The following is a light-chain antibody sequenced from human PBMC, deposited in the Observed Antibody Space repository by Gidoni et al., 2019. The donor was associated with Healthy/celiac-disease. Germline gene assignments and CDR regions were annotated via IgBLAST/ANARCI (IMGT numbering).Light chain of an antibody. CDR2: DAS. Sequence: DIQMTQSPSTLPASVGDRVTITCRASQSISSWLAWYQQKPGKAPKLLIYDASSLESGVPSRFSGSGSGTEFTLTISSLQPDDFATYYCQQYNRFVTFGQGTRLEIK. CDR3: QQYNRFVT. J-gene: IGKJ5*01. V-gene: IGKV1-5*01. CDR1: QSISSW.